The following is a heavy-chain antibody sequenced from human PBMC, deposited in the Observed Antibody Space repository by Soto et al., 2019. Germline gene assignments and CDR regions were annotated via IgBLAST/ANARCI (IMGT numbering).Heavy chain of an antibody. CDR1: GYTFTSYG. Sequence: VASVKVSCKASGYTFTSYGISWVRQAPGQGLEWMGWISAYNGNTNYAQKLQGRVTMTTDTSTSTAYMELRSLRSDDTAVYYCARGRYYDILTGYTYDWFDPWGQGTLVTVSS. J-gene: IGHJ5*02. V-gene: IGHV1-18*01. D-gene: IGHD3-9*01. CDR2: ISAYNGNT. CDR3: ARGRYYDILTGYTYDWFDP.